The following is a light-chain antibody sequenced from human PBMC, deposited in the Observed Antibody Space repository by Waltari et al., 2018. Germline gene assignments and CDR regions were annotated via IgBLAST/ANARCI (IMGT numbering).Light chain of an antibody. CDR3: QKYDGAPWT. J-gene: IGKJ1*01. CDR2: DAS. Sequence: DIHMTQSPSSLSASVGDRVTITCRASREITHYLARYQQKPVSRPNLLIFDASSLESGVVSRFSGSGSGKDFTLTISSLQPEDIGTYYCQKYDGAPWTFGQGTKVEIK. V-gene: IGKV1-27*01. CDR1: REITHY.